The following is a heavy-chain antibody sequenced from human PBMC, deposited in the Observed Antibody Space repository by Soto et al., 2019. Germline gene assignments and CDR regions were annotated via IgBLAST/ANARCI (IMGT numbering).Heavy chain of an antibody. CDR2: INAGNGNT. D-gene: IGHD3-22*01. J-gene: IGHJ4*02. Sequence: ASVNVSCKASGYTFTSYAMHWVRQAPGQRLEWMGWINAGNGNTKYSQKFQGRVTITRXIXXXXAXMXLXXXXSEXTAVYYCARGGRVITTYYFDYWGQGTLDTVSS. V-gene: IGHV1-3*01. CDR1: GYTFTSYA. CDR3: ARGGRVITTYYFDY.